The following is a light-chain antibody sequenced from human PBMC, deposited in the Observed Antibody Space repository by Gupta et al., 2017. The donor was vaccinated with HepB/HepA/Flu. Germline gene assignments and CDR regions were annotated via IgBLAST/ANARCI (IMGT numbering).Light chain of an antibody. CDR2: NVS. CDR3: SSYTYTTTLVV. V-gene: IGLV2-14*03. CDR1: SSDY. J-gene: IGLJ2*01. Sequence: QSALPQPASLSGSPGPSITISCTGTSSDYVSWYQQYPGKAPKLLIYNVSDRPSGVSHRFSGSKSGNTASLSISGLQTEDEAYYYCSSYTYTTTLVVFGGGTKLTVL.